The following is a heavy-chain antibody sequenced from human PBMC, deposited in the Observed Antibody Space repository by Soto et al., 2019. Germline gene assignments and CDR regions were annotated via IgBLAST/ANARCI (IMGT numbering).Heavy chain of an antibody. J-gene: IGHJ6*03. Sequence: QVQLQQWGAGLLKPSETLSLTCAVYGGSFSGYYWSWIRQPPGKGLEWIGEINHSGSTNYNPSLKSRVTISVDTSKNQFSLKLSSVTAADTAVYYCASLIPSGYYYYYMDVWGKGTTVTVSS. D-gene: IGHD3-10*01. V-gene: IGHV4-34*01. CDR3: ASLIPSGYYYYYMDV. CDR2: INHSGST. CDR1: GGSFSGYY.